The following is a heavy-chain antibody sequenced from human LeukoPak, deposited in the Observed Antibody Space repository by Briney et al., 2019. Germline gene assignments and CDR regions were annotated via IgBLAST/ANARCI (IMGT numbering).Heavy chain of an antibody. D-gene: IGHD3-3*01. CDR3: ARDQAYYDFWSGQKALYYYGMDV. CDR1: GYTFTSYG. CDR2: ISAYNGNT. Sequence: ASVKVSCKASGYTFTSYGISWVRQAPGQGLEWMGWISAYNGNTNYAPKLQGRVTMTTDTSTSTAYMELRSLRSDDTAVYYCARDQAYYDFWSGQKALYYYGMDVWGQGTTVTVSS. J-gene: IGHJ6*02. V-gene: IGHV1-18*01.